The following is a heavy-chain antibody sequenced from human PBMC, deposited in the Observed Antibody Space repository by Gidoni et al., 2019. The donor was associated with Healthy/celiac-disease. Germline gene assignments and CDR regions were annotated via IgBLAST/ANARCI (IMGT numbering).Heavy chain of an antibody. CDR2: ISSSGSTI. D-gene: IGHD3-22*01. CDR3: ARDAGGYYYGQVIWFDP. Sequence: QVQLVASGGGLVKPGGSLSLSCAASGFTFSDYYLSWIRQAPGKGLEWVSYISSSGSTIYDADSVKGRFTISRDNAKNSLYLQMNSLRAEDTAVYYCARDAGGYYYGQVIWFDPWGQGTLVTVSS. CDR1: GFTFSDYY. V-gene: IGHV3-11*01. J-gene: IGHJ5*02.